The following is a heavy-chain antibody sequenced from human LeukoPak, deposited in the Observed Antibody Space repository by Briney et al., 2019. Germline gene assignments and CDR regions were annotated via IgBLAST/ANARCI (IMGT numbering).Heavy chain of an antibody. J-gene: IGHJ6*02. V-gene: IGHV1-46*01. CDR1: GYTFTSYY. CDR2: FNPSGGGT. CDR3: ARDGEPAVPGGAYFYGMDV. D-gene: IGHD6-19*01. Sequence: GASVKVSCKASGYTFTSYYMHWVRQAPGRGLEWMGIFNPSGGGTFYAQKFQGRVTMTGDTSTSTVCMELSSLRSDDTAVYYCARDGEPAVPGGAYFYGMDVWGQGTTVTVSS.